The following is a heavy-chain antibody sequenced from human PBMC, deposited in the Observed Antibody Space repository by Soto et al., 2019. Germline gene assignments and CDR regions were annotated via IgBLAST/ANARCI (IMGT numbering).Heavy chain of an antibody. Sequence: TEGSLRLSCAASGFTFSSYAMSWVPQAPGKGLEWVSAVSGSGLNTYYADPVKGRFYISRDNYTNTVSLHLNSLRDEDTALYYCAKARQRTTSGYFFDYWGQGPPVTVSS. CDR3: AKARQRTTSGYFFDY. V-gene: IGHV3-23*01. D-gene: IGHD6-25*01. J-gene: IGHJ4*02. CDR1: GFTFSSYA. CDR2: VSGSGLNT.